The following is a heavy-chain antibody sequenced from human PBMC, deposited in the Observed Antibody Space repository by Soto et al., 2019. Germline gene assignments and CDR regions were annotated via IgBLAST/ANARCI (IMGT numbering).Heavy chain of an antibody. J-gene: IGHJ3*02. CDR3: ARGAYNWNYSGPFDI. CDR1: GYTFTGYY. D-gene: IGHD1-7*01. Sequence: ASVKVSCKASGYTFTGYYMHWGRQAPGQGLEWMGWINPNSGGTNYAQKFQGRVTMTRDTSISTAYMELSRLRSDDTAVYYCARGAYNWNYSGPFDIWGQGTMVTVSS. CDR2: INPNSGGT. V-gene: IGHV1-2*02.